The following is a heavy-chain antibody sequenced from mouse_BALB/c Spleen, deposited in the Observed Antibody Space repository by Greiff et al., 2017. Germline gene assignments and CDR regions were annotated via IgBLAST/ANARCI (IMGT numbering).Heavy chain of an antibody. CDR2: ISYSGST. J-gene: IGHJ4*01. CDR3: ARERATGGMTMDY. Sequence: EVQLQQSGPGLVKPSQSLSLTCTVTGYSITSDYAWNWIRQFPGNKLEWMGYISYSGSTSYNPSLKSRISITRDTSKNQFFLQLNSVTTEDTATYYCARERATGGMTMDYWGQGTSVTVSS. CDR1: GYSITSDYA. V-gene: IGHV3-2*02. D-gene: IGHD4-1*01.